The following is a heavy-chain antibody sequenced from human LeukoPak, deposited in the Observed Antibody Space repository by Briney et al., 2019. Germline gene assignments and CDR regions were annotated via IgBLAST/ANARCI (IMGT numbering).Heavy chain of an antibody. CDR1: GDSISNYY. CDR2: IYYSGST. CDR3: ARNGRGFDY. V-gene: IGHV4-59*08. J-gene: IGHJ4*02. Sequence: SETLSLTCTVSGDSISNYYWSWIRQPPGKGLEWIGYIYYSGSTNYNPSLKSRVSISADTSKNQFALKLISVTAADTAIFYCARNGRGFDYWGQGTLVTVSS. D-gene: IGHD1-1*01.